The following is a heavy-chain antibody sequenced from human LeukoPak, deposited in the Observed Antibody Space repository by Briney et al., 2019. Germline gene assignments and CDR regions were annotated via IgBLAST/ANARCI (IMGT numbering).Heavy chain of an antibody. CDR1: GGSFSGYY. V-gene: IGHV4-34*01. CDR3: ARQQQLVRFSAWFDP. J-gene: IGHJ5*02. CDR2: INHSGST. Sequence: PSETLSLTCAVYGGSFSGYYWSWIRQPPGKGLEWIGEINHSGSTNYNPSLKSRVTISVDTSKNQFSLKLSSVTAADTAVYYCARQQQLVRFSAWFDPWGQGTLVTVSS. D-gene: IGHD6-13*01.